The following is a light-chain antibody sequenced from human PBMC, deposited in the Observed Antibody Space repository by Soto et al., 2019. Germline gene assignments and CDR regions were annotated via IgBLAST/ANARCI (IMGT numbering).Light chain of an antibody. CDR3: QQRSNSPLT. V-gene: IGKV3-11*01. CDR2: DAS. Sequence: EIVLTQSPATLSLSPGERATLSCRASQSVSSYLAWYQQKPGQAPRLLIYDASNRATGIPARFSGGGSGTDCTLTISSLEPEEFAVYYCQQRSNSPLTFGGGTKVEIK. J-gene: IGKJ4*01. CDR1: QSVSSY.